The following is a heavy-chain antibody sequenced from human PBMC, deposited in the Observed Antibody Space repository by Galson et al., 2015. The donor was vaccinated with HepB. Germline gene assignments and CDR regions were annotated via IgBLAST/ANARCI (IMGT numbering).Heavy chain of an antibody. CDR1: GFTFSTHS. J-gene: IGHJ3*01. CDR2: ISYDGGSK. V-gene: IGHV3-30-3*01. D-gene: IGHD6-25*01. CDR3: ARLFSGFGFDV. Sequence: SLRLSCAASGFTFSTHSIHWVRQAPGKGLEWVAIISYDGGSKYYIDSVKGRFTISRDNSKNTVYLQMNSLETEDTAVYYCARLFSGFGFDVWGQGTTVTVSS.